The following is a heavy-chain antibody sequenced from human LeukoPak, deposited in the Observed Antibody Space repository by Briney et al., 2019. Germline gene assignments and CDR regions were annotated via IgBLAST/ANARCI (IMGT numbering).Heavy chain of an antibody. V-gene: IGHV3-23*01. CDR1: GFTFSTYA. D-gene: IGHD3-22*01. CDR2: ISGSGGST. J-gene: IGHJ4*02. Sequence: GGSLRLSCAASGFTFSTYAMSWVRQAPGKGLEWVSAISGSGGSTYYADSVKGRFTISRDNSKNTLYLQLNSLRAEDTAVYYCAKGNYYDSSGHMGIDYWGQGTLVTVSS. CDR3: AKGNYYDSSGHMGIDY.